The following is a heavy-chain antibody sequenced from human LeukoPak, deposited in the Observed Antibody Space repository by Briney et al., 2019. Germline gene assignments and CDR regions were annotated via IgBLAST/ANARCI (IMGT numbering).Heavy chain of an antibody. Sequence: PSETLSLTCAVYGGSFSGYYWTLIRQTPGKGLEWIGEISHTGLTGSNPSLKSRVTIFVDSSKKRFSLRMTSVTAADTGVYYCARVPDIAARPCDTWGPGTLVTVSS. D-gene: IGHD1-1*01. CDR3: ARVPDIAARPCDT. CDR1: GGSFSGYY. CDR2: ISHTGLT. J-gene: IGHJ5*02. V-gene: IGHV4-34*01.